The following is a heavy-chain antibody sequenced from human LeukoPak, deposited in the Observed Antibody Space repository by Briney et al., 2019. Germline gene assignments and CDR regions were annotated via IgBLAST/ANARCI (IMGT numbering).Heavy chain of an antibody. J-gene: IGHJ4*02. CDR1: GFTFSSG. D-gene: IGHD1-26*01. Sequence: GTSLGLSCAASGFTFSSGMHWVRQAPGKGLEWVAVISYDGNHKYYGDSEKGRFTISRDNSRNTLYLQMDSLKTEDTAVYYCAKGELHFNTCSFDYWGQGTLVTVSS. V-gene: IGHV3-30*18. CDR2: ISYDGNHK. CDR3: AKGELHFNTCSFDY.